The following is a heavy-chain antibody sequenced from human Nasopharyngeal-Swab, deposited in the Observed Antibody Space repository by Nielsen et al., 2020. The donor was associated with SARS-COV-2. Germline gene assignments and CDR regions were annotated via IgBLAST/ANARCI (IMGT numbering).Heavy chain of an antibody. CDR2: TSGSGDNT. CDR3: AKPHLRYYDWLLFDY. J-gene: IGHJ4*02. CDR1: AFTFSHYA. Sequence: GGSLRLSCAGSAFTFSHYAMSWVRQAPGKGLEWVSATSGSGDNTYYADSVKGRFTISRDNPKNTLYLQMNSLRAEDTAVYYCAKPHLRYYDWLLFDYWGQGTLVTVSS. D-gene: IGHD3-9*01. V-gene: IGHV3-23*01.